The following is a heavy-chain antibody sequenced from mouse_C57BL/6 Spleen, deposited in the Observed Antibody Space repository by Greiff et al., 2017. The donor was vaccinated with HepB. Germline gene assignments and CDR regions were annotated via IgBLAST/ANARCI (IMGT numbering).Heavy chain of an antibody. D-gene: IGHD3-2*02. CDR2: IYPGSGST. Sequence: QVQLKESGAELVKPGASVKMSCKASGYTFTSYWITWVKQRPGQGLEWIGDIYPGSGSTNYNEKFKSKATLTVDTSSSTAYMQLSSLTSEDSAVYYCASEEDSSGYLWFAYWGQGTLVTVSA. CDR3: ASEEDSSGYLWFAY. J-gene: IGHJ3*01. V-gene: IGHV1-55*01. CDR1: GYTFTSYW.